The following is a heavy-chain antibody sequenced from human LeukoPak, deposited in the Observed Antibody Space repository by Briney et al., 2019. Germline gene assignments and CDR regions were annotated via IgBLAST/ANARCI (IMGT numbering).Heavy chain of an antibody. CDR1: GFTFSSYS. J-gene: IGHJ4*02. V-gene: IGHV3-21*01. CDR2: ISTSSSYI. CDR3: ARGAEGIAASDSNFDY. D-gene: IGHD6-13*01. Sequence: GGSLRLSCAASGFTFSSYSMNWVRQAPGKGLEWVSSISTSSSYIDYADSVKGRFTISRDNARNSLYLQMNSLRAEDTAVYYCARGAEGIAASDSNFDYWGQGMLVTVSS.